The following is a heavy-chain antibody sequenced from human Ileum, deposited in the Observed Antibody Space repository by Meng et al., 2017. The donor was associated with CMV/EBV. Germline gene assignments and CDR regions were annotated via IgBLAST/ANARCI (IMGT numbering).Heavy chain of an antibody. J-gene: IGHJ4*02. Sequence: SGFTFSDFSFVWVRQAPGKGLEWVASISSSSIFLDYAHSVKGRFTISRDDAKNSLYLQMNSLRAEDTAVYYCAREGTEERGYSVADYWGQGTLVTVSS. V-gene: IGHV3-21*01. CDR1: GFTFSDFS. CDR2: ISSSSIFL. CDR3: AREGTEERGYSVADY. D-gene: IGHD5-18*01.